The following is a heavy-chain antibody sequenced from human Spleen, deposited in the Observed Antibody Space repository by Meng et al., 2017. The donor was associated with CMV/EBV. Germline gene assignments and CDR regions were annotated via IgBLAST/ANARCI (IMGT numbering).Heavy chain of an antibody. CDR3: ARDADDYFDY. CDR1: GDSISRDY. CDR2: IYYSGST. Sequence: SETLSLTCSVSGDSISRDYWSWIRQPPGKGLEWIGYIYYSGSTNYNPSLKSRVTLSIDTSKNQLFLKLSSVTAADTAVYYCARDADDYFDYWGQGTLVTVSS. J-gene: IGHJ4*02. V-gene: IGHV4-59*01.